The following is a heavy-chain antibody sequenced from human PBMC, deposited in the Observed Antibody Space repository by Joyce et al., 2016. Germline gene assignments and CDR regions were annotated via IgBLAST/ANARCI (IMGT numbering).Heavy chain of an antibody. J-gene: IGHJ4*02. CDR2: VMPKFRTT. CDR3: TRDAVDTAMVTPSQNDF. V-gene: IGHV1-69*01. D-gene: IGHD5-18*01. CDR1: GGTFSDHV. Sequence: QVQLVQPGAEMTKPGSSVKVSCKASGGTFSDHVFNWVRQAPGQGLEWMGVVMPKFRTTKYAPQCQGRVTVTADESASTAYMGLNSLKSDDTAIYYCTRDAVDTAMVTPSQNDFWGQGTLVTVS.